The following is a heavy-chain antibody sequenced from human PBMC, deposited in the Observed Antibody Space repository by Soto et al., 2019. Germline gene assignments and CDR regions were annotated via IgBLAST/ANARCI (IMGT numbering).Heavy chain of an antibody. V-gene: IGHV4-31*03. D-gene: IGHD4-17*01. Sequence: QVQLQESGPGLVKPSQTLSLTCTVSGGSISSGGYYWSWIRQHPGKGLEWIGYIFYSGTTYYNPSLKSRVTISVDTSKNQFSLKLSSMTAADTAVYYCARKATVTTCFDYWGQGTLVTVSS. CDR2: IFYSGTT. CDR1: GGSISSGGYY. CDR3: ARKATVTTCFDY. J-gene: IGHJ4*02.